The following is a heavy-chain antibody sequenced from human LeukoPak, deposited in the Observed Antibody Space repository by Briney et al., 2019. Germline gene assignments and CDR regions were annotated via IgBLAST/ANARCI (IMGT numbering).Heavy chain of an antibody. J-gene: IGHJ4*02. D-gene: IGHD3-9*01. Sequence: PGGSLRLSCAASGFNFSNYAMSWVRQAPGKGLEWVSAITGGGSGIYYADSMKSRFTISRDNSKNTLYLQINSLRAEDTAVYYCAKWGDYDVLTGYYVSDYWGQGTLVTVSS. CDR1: GFNFSNYA. V-gene: IGHV3-23*01. CDR3: AKWGDYDVLTGYYVSDY. CDR2: ITGGGSGI.